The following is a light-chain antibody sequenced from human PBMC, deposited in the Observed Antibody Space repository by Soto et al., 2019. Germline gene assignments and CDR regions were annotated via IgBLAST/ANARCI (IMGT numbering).Light chain of an antibody. J-gene: IGKJ5*01. CDR2: DAS. V-gene: IGKV3-11*01. CDR1: QSVSSY. CDR3: QQRSNFT. Sequence: EIVLTQSPATLSLSPGERATLSCRASQSVSSYLAWYQQKPGQAPRLLIYDASNRATGIPARFSGSGSGTDFTLAISSLEPEDFAVYYCQQRSNFTFGRGTRLEIK.